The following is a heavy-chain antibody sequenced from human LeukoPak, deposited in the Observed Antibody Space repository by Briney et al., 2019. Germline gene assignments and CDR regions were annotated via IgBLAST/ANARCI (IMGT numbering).Heavy chain of an antibody. J-gene: IGHJ4*02. V-gene: IGHV1-3*01. CDR3: ARQYYYGSGSYWYFDY. CDR1: GYTFTNYA. D-gene: IGHD3-10*01. CDR2: INAGNGNT. Sequence: ASVKVSCKASGYTFTNYAMHWVRQAPGQRLEWMAWINAGNGNTKNSRKFQGRLTITRDTSASTAYMELSSLRSEDTAVYYCARQYYYGSGSYWYFDYWGQGTLVTVSS.